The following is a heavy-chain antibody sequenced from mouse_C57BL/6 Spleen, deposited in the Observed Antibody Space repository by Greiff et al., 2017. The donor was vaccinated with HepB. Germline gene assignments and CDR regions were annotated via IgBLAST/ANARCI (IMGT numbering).Heavy chain of an antibody. CDR1: GYTFTSYW. V-gene: IGHV1-50*01. J-gene: IGHJ3*01. CDR3: ARGRLIARGFAY. Sequence: VQLQQPGAELVKPGASVKLSCKASGYTFTSYWMQWVKQRPGQGLEWIGEIDPSDSYTNYNQKFKGKATLTVDTPSSTAYMQLSSLTSEDSAVYYCARGRLIARGFAYWGQGTLVTVSA. D-gene: IGHD2-12*01. CDR2: IDPSDSYT.